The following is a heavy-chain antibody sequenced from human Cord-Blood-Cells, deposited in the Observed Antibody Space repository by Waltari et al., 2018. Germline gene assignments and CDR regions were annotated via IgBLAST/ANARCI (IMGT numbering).Heavy chain of an antibody. CDR1: GFTFTRSA. J-gene: IGHJ3*02. CDR2: IVVGSGNT. Sequence: QMQLVQSGPEVKKPGTSVKVSCKASGFTFTRSAMQWVRQARGQRLAWIGWIVVGSGNTNYAQKFQERVTITRDMSTSTAYMELSSLRSEDTAVYYCAAGRPGYSSSWYYAFDIWGQGTMVTVSS. CDR3: AAGRPGYSSSWYYAFDI. V-gene: IGHV1-58*02. D-gene: IGHD6-13*01.